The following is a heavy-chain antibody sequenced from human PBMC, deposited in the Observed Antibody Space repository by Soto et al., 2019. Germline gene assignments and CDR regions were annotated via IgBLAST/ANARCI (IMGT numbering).Heavy chain of an antibody. D-gene: IGHD6-6*01. J-gene: IGHJ5*02. CDR1: GDSISSDYW. V-gene: IGHV4-4*02. Sequence: SETLSLTCAVSGDSISSDYWWSWVRQPPGKGLEWIGELYHDGSTNYNPSLKSRVTISVDKSKNQFSLKLSSVTAADTAVYYCARVSSSSRTWFDPWSQGTLVTVSS. CDR3: ARVSSSSRTWFDP. CDR2: LYHDGST.